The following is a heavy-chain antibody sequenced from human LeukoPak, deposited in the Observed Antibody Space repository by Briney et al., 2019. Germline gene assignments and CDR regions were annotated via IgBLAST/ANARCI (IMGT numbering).Heavy chain of an antibody. CDR3: ARDSELKRTAISLIRGVRGSRGGQLAD. Sequence: PGGSLRLSCAASGFTFSSYGMHWVRQAPGKGLEWVSVIWYDVSKKYYADSVEGRFTISRDDSKNTLYLQMNSLRAEDTAVYYCARDSELKRTAISLIRGVRGSRGGQLADWGQGTLVTVSS. J-gene: IGHJ4*02. CDR1: GFTFSSYG. V-gene: IGHV3-33*01. D-gene: IGHD3-10*01. CDR2: IWYDVSKK.